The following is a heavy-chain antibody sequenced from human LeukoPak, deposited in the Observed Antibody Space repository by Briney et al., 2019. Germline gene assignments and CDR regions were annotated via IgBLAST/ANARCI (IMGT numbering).Heavy chain of an antibody. CDR3: ARRGYHDYSGFDY. J-gene: IGHJ4*02. CDR2: IRYDGSNK. CDR1: GFTFSSYG. V-gene: IGHV3-30*02. Sequence: GGSLRLSCAASGFTFSSYGMHWVRQAPGKGLEWVAFIRYDGSNKYYADSVQGRFTISRDNSKNSLYLQMKSLRAEDTALYYCARRGYHDYSGFDYWGQGTLVTVSS. D-gene: IGHD1-26*01.